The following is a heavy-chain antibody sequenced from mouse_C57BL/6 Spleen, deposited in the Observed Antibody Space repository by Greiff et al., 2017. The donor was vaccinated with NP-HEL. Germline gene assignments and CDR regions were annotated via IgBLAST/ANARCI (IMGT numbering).Heavy chain of an antibody. CDR2: ISDGGSYT. J-gene: IGHJ1*03. CDR1: GFTFSSYA. D-gene: IGHD1-3*01. CDR3: ARALTSYWYFDV. Sequence: DVHLVESGGGLVKPGGSLKLSCAASGFTFSSYAMSWVRQTPEKRLEWVATISDGGSYTYYPDNVKGRFTISRDNAKNNLYLQMSHLKSEDTAMYYCARALTSYWYFDVWGTGTTVTVSS. V-gene: IGHV5-4*01.